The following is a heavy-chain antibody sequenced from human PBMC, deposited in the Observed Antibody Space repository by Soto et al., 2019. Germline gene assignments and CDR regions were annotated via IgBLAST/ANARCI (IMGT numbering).Heavy chain of an antibody. D-gene: IGHD6-6*01. Sequence: SETLSLTCTVSGGSINSSNYYWGWIRQPPGKGLEWIGSIYYSGSTYYNPSLKSRVTISVDTSKNQFSLKLSSLTAADTAVYYCASFSIAARLIDDYWGQGTLVTVSS. CDR1: GGSINSSNYY. CDR2: IYYSGST. J-gene: IGHJ4*02. V-gene: IGHV4-39*01. CDR3: ASFSIAARLIDDY.